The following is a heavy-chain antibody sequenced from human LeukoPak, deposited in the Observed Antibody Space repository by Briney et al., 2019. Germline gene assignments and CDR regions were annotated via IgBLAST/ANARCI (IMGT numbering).Heavy chain of an antibody. CDR3: AKDGGSSGTGAYYMDV. CDR1: GFTFSNYW. V-gene: IGHV3-74*01. Sequence: GGSLRLSCAASGFTFSNYWMHWVRQAPGKGLVWVSRINSDGINTSYADSVKGRFTISRDNAKNTLNLQMNSLRAEDTAVYYCAKDGGSSGTGAYYMDVWGKGTTVTVSS. D-gene: IGHD2-15*01. J-gene: IGHJ6*03. CDR2: INSDGINT.